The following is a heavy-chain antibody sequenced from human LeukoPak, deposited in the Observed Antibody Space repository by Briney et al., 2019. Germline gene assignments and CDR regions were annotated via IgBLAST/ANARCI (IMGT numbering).Heavy chain of an antibody. V-gene: IGHV3-7*01. Sequence: HPGGSLRLSCAASGFTVSSNYMSWVRQAPGKGLEWVANIKQDGSEKYYVDSVKGRFTISRDNAKNSLYLQMNSLRAEDTAVYYCARDIRSTNFFDYWGQGTLVTVSS. CDR3: ARDIRSTNFFDY. D-gene: IGHD2-2*01. CDR2: IKQDGSEK. CDR1: GFTVSSNY. J-gene: IGHJ4*02.